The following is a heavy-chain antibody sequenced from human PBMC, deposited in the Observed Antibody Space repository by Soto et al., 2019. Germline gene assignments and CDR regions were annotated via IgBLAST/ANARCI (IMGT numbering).Heavy chain of an antibody. CDR3: AKDITRRINSPTGPDY. D-gene: IGHD4-17*01. J-gene: IGHJ4*02. Sequence: GGSLRLSCAASGFTFGSYAMSWVRQAPGKGLEWVSGISGNSGSIGYADSVKGRFTISRDNAKNSLYLQMNSLRAEDTALYYCAKDITRRINSPTGPDYWGQGTLVTVS. CDR2: ISGNSGSI. V-gene: IGHV3-9*01. CDR1: GFTFGSYA.